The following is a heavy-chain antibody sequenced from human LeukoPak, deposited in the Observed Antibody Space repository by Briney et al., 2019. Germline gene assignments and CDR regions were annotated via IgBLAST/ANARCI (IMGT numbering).Heavy chain of an antibody. D-gene: IGHD3-22*01. Sequence: GGSLRLSCAASGFTFSSYWMSWVRRAPGKGLEWVANIKQDGSEKYYVDSVKGRFTISRDNAKNSLYLQMNSLRAEDTAVYYCASPSGEYYDSYDWYFDLWGRGTLVTVSS. CDR1: GFTFSSYW. CDR3: ASPSGEYYDSYDWYFDL. CDR2: IKQDGSEK. J-gene: IGHJ2*01. V-gene: IGHV3-7*01.